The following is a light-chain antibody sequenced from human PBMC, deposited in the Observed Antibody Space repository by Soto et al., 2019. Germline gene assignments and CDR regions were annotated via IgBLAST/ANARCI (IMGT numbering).Light chain of an antibody. V-gene: IGKV1-39*01. CDR3: QQSYSTPRT. Sequence: DIQMTQSPSSLSASVGDRVTITCRASQSISSYLNWYQQKPGKAPKLLIYAASSLQSGVPSRFSGSGSETDFTLTISSLQPEDFATYYGQQSYSTPRTFGQGTKVDIE. CDR2: AAS. J-gene: IGKJ1*01. CDR1: QSISSY.